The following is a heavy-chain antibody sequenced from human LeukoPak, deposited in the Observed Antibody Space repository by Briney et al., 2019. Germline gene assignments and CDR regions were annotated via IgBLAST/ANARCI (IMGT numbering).Heavy chain of an antibody. CDR2: INPKSGST. J-gene: IGHJ4*02. D-gene: IGHD4-23*01. Sequence: ASVKVSCKACGYIFTDYYVHWVRQDPGQGLEWMGWINPKSGSTIYAQKLQGRVTMTRDTSITTAYMELSRLTSDDTAIYYCAREAVDSNRFDYWGQETLVTVSS. CDR1: GYIFTDYY. CDR3: AREAVDSNRFDY. V-gene: IGHV1-2*02.